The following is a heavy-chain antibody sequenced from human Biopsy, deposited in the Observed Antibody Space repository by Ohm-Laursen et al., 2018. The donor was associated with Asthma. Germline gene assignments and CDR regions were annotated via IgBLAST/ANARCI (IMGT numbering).Heavy chain of an antibody. J-gene: IGHJ6*02. CDR2: SDHRGNT. V-gene: IGHV4-34*01. CDR1: GLSSSAYY. Sequence: GTLSLTCSMYGLSSSAYYWTWVRQTPGKGLEWIGESDHRGNTNTNATLKSRVTISKAKSANEFSLKMKSVTAADTAIYYCARGPEWSGLDIWGQGTTVTVSS. CDR3: ARGPEWSGLDI. D-gene: IGHD3-3*01.